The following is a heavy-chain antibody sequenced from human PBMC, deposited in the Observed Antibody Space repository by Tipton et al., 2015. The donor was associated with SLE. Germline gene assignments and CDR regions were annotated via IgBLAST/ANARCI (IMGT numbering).Heavy chain of an antibody. V-gene: IGHV4-39*07. CDR2: IYYGGNT. CDR3: AKHLVPGDYVESNFEN. Sequence: TLSLTCTVSRGSIISSNYYLTWVRQPPGKGLEWIGSIYYGGNTHSKPSLESRGTISVDTSKNHFSLNLSSVTAADTAVYYCAKHLVPGDYVESNFENWGQGTLVTVSS. D-gene: IGHD4-17*01. CDR1: RGSIISSNYY. J-gene: IGHJ4*02.